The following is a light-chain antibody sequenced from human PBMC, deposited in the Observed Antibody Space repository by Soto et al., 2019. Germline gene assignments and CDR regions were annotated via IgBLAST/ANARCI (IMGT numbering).Light chain of an antibody. CDR3: CSYAGSSSAYV. Sequence: QSALTQPASVSGSPGQSITISCTGTSSDVGSYNVVSWYQQHPGKAPKLLMYQISKRASGVSDRFSGFKSGYTASLTISGLQAEDEADYHCCSYAGSSSAYVFGSGTKLNVL. CDR2: QIS. J-gene: IGLJ1*01. CDR1: SSDVGSYNV. V-gene: IGLV2-23*02.